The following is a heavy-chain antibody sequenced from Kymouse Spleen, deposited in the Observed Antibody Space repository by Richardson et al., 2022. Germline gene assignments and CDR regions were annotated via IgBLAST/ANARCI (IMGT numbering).Heavy chain of an antibody. V-gene: IGHV3-73*02. Sequence: EVQLVESGGGLVQPGGSLKLSCAASGFTFSGSAMHWVRQASGKGLEWVGRIRSKANSYATAYAASVKGRFTISRDDSKNTAYLQMNSLKTEDTAVYYCTRPLYSGSYDYYYYGMDVWGQGTTVTVSS. CDR2: IRSKANSYAT. J-gene: IGHJ6*02. CDR3: TRPLYSGSYDYYYYGMDV. D-gene: IGHD1-26*01. CDR1: GFTFSGSA.